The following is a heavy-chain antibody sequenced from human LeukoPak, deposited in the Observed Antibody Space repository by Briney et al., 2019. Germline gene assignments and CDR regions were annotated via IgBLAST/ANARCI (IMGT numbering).Heavy chain of an antibody. J-gene: IGHJ6*02. V-gene: IGHV1-2*02. D-gene: IGHD2-2*02. Sequence: GASVKVSCKASGYTFTSYDINWVRQATGQGLEWMGWINPNSGGTNYAQKFQGRVTMTRDTSISTAYMELSRLRSDDTAVYYCAREIVVVPAAIPDSYYYYGMDVWGQGTTVTVSS. CDR3: AREIVVVPAAIPDSYYYYGMDV. CDR2: INPNSGGT. CDR1: GYTFTSYD.